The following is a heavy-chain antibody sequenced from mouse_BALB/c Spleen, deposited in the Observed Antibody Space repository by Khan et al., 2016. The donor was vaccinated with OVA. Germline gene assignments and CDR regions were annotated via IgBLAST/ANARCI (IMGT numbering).Heavy chain of an antibody. Sequence: QVQLKQSGAELARPGASVKLSCKASGYTFTSNTMHWIRQRPGQGLEWIGYINPSSDYNNFNQKFKDKATLTADKSSNTAYMQLSRLTSEDSAVYYCAKRAAVYAMDYWGQGTSVTVSA. D-gene: IGHD3-1*01. J-gene: IGHJ4*01. V-gene: IGHV1-4*01. CDR2: INPSSDYN. CDR3: AKRAAVYAMDY. CDR1: GYTFTSNT.